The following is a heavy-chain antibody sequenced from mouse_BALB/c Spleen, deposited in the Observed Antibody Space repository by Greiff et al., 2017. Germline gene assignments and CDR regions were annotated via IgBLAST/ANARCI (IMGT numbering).Heavy chain of an antibody. CDR1: GFTFSSYG. CDR3: ASRWLQGAMDY. Sequence: DVKLVESGGGLVQPGGSLKLSCAASGFTFSSYGMSWVRQTPDKRLELVATINSNGGSTYYPDSVKGRFTISRDNAKNTLYLQMSSLKSEDTAMYYCASRWLQGAMDYWGQGTSVTVSS. D-gene: IGHD2-3*01. J-gene: IGHJ4*01. CDR2: INSNGGST. V-gene: IGHV5-6-3*01.